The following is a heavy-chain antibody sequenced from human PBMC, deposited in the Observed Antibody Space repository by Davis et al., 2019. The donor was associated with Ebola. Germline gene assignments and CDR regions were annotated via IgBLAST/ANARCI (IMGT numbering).Heavy chain of an antibody. J-gene: IGHJ4*02. D-gene: IGHD1-26*01. Sequence: MPSETLSLTCTVSGGSISSGGYYWSWIRQHPGKGLEWIGYIYYSGSTYYNPSLKSRVTISVDTSKNQFSLKLSSVTAADTAVYYCARATLIVGATSFDYWGQGTLVTVSS. CDR1: GGSISSGGYY. CDR2: IYYSGST. CDR3: ARATLIVGATSFDY. V-gene: IGHV4-31*03.